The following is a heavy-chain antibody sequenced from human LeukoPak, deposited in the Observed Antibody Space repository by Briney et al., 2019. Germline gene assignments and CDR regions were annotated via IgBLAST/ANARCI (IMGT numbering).Heavy chain of an antibody. J-gene: IGHJ4*02. V-gene: IGHV3-30*03. CDR2: ISYDGSNK. D-gene: IGHD3-10*01. CDR3: AIHEVNYYGSGSYYNDY. CDR1: GFTFSSYG. Sequence: GGSLRLSCAASGFTFSSYGMHLVRQASGKGLEWVAVISYDGSNKYYADSVKGRFTISRDNSKNTLYLQMNSLRAGDTAVYYCAIHEVNYYGSGSYYNDYWGQGTLVTVSS.